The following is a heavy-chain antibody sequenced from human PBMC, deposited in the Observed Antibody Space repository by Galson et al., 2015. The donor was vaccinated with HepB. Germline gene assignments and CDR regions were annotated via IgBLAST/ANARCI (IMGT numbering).Heavy chain of an antibody. J-gene: IGHJ4*02. CDR3: ARAEGSGYYYVGY. Sequence: SVKVPCKASGYTFLNYAISWVRQAPGQGLEWMGWINTNTGNPTYAQGFTGRFVFSLDTSVSTAYLQISSLKAEDTAVYYCARAEGSGYYYVGYWGQGTLVTVSS. V-gene: IGHV7-4-1*02. D-gene: IGHD3-22*01. CDR1: GYTFLNYA. CDR2: INTNTGNP.